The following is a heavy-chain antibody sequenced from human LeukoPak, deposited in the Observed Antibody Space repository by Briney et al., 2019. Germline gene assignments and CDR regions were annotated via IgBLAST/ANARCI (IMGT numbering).Heavy chain of an antibody. CDR1: GFTFSSYE. CDR2: ISSSGSTI. Sequence: GGSLRLSCAASGFTFSSYEMNWVRQAPGKGLEWVSYISSSGSTIYYADSVKGRFTISRDNAKNSLYLQMNSLRAEDTAVYYCARDSASSPDFWSYYYGMDVRGQGTTVTVSS. J-gene: IGHJ6*02. D-gene: IGHD3-3*01. CDR3: ARDSASSPDFWSYYYGMDV. V-gene: IGHV3-48*03.